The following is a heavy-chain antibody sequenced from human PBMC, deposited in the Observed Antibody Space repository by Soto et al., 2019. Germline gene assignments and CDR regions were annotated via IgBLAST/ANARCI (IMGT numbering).Heavy chain of an antibody. Sequence: QVQLVESGGGVVQPGRSLRLSCAASGFTFSSYGMHWVRQAPGKGLEWVAVISYDGSNKYYADSVKGRFTISRDNSKNTLYLQMNSLRAEDTAVYYCAKDPSSSGYQLQDWGQGTLVTVSS. V-gene: IGHV3-30*18. J-gene: IGHJ4*02. CDR3: AKDPSSSGYQLQD. CDR1: GFTFSSYG. D-gene: IGHD2-2*01. CDR2: ISYDGSNK.